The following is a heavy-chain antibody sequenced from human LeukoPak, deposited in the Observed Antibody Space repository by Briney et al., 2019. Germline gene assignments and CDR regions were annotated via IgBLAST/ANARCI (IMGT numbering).Heavy chain of an antibody. CDR3: AREYSRRPYSRGWFDP. J-gene: IGHJ5*02. V-gene: IGHV4-59*01. Sequence: SETLSLTCTVSGGSISSYYWSWIRQPPGKGLEWIGHIYYSGSTNYNPSLKSRVTISVDTSKNQFSLKLSSVAAADTAVYYCAREYSRRPYSRGWFDPWGQGTLVTVSS. CDR2: IYYSGST. CDR1: GGSISSYY. D-gene: IGHD6-13*01.